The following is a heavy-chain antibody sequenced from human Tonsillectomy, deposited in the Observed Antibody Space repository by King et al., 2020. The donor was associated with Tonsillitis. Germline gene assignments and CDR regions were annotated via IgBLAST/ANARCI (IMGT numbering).Heavy chain of an antibody. D-gene: IGHD3-22*01. CDR1: GDSVSSGSHH. CDR2: IYYSGST. V-gene: IGHV4-61*01. Sequence: HVQLQESGPGLVKPSETLSLTCTVSGDSVSSGSHHWSWIRQPPGKGLEWIGYIYYSGSTDYNRSLKSRVTISVDTSNNQFSLRLSSVTAADSAVYFCASLYENSGYYSSFFDFWGQGTLVTVSS. CDR3: ASLYENSGYYSSFFDF. J-gene: IGHJ4*02.